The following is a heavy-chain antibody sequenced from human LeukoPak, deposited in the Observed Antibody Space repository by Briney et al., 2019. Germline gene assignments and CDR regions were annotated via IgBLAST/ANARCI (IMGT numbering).Heavy chain of an antibody. CDR1: GGSISSGGYY. CDR3: ARYYYDSSGYYYSHFDY. V-gene: IGHV4-31*03. J-gene: IGHJ4*02. D-gene: IGHD3-22*01. Sequence: SETLSLTCTVSGGSISSGGYYWSWIRQHPGKGLEWIGYIYYGGSTYYNPSLKSRVTISVDTSKNQFSLKLSSVTAADTAVYYCARYYYDSSGYYYSHFDYWGQGTLVTVSS. CDR2: IYYGGST.